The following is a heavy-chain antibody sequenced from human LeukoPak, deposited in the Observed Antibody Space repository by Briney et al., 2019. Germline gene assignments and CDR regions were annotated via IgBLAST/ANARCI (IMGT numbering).Heavy chain of an antibody. D-gene: IGHD6-19*01. CDR2: ISYDGSNK. CDR3: ARESIAVAGEKEPDGEIHGDAFDI. V-gene: IGHV3-30-3*01. Sequence: GGSPRLSCAASGLTFSSYAMHWVRQAPGKGLEWVAVISYDGSNKYYADSVKGRFTISRDNSKNTLYLQMNSLRAEDTAVYYCARESIAVAGEKEPDGEIHGDAFDIWGQGTMVTVSS. CDR1: GLTFSSYA. J-gene: IGHJ3*02.